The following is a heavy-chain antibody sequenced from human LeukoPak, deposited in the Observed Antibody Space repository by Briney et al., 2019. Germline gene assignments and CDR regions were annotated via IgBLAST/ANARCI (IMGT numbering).Heavy chain of an antibody. CDR3: ARGADGVSSNSRGWFDP. Sequence: GSLRLSCAASGFTFSSYWMSWVRQAPGKGLEWVANIKQDGSEKYYVDSVKGRFTISRDNARNSLYLQMNTLRAEDTAVYSCARGADGVSSNSRGWFDPWGQGTLVTVSS. CDR2: IKQDGSEK. D-gene: IGHD2-15*01. V-gene: IGHV3-7*01. J-gene: IGHJ5*02. CDR1: GFTFSSYW.